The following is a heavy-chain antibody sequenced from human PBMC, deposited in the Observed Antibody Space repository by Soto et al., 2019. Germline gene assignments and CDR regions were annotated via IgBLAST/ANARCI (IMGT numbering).Heavy chain of an antibody. J-gene: IGHJ5*02. Sequence: GGSLRLSCAASGFTFSSYAMSWVRQAPGKGLEWVSAISGSGGSTYYADSVKGRFTISRDNSKNTLYLQMNSLRAEDTAVYYCAKDEFSRIDNGSGSYYTEVHEFNWFDPWGQGTLVTVSS. CDR3: AKDEFSRIDNGSGSYYTEVHEFNWFDP. D-gene: IGHD3-10*01. CDR2: ISGSGGST. V-gene: IGHV3-23*01. CDR1: GFTFSSYA.